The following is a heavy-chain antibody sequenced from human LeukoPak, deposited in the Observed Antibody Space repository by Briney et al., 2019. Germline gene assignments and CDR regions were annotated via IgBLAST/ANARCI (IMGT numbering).Heavy chain of an antibody. Sequence: SETLSLTCTVSGGSISSSSYYWGWIRQPPGKEQEWIGSIYYSVSTYYNPSLKSRVTISVDTSKNQFSLKLSSVTAADTAVYYCARYMYYDFDYWGQGTLVTVSS. J-gene: IGHJ4*02. D-gene: IGHD3-3*01. CDR1: GGSISSSSYY. CDR2: IYYSVST. CDR3: ARYMYYDFDY. V-gene: IGHV4-39*01.